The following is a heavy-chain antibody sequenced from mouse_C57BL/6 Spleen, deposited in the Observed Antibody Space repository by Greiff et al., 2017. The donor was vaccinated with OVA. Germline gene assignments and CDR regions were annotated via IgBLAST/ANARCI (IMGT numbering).Heavy chain of an antibody. CDR2: ISSGSSTI. V-gene: IGHV5-17*01. J-gene: IGHJ1*03. D-gene: IGHD1-1*01. CDR3: ARPGGSSYPHWYFDV. CDR1: GFTFSDYG. Sequence: EVKLVESGGGLVKPGGSLKLSCAASGFTFSDYGMHWVRQAPEKGLEWVAYISSGSSTIYYADTVKGRFTISRDNAKNTLFLQMTSLRSEDTAMYYCARPGGSSYPHWYFDVWGTGTTVTVSS.